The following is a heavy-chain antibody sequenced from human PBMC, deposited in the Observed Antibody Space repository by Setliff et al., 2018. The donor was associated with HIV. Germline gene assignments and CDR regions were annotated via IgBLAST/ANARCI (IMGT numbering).Heavy chain of an antibody. Sequence: SETLSLTCTVSGGSMNSDSYSWTWLRQPAGKGPELIGHIYVGGSVIYDPSLASRVTISMVPSKNQFSLDLSSVTAADTAKYYCARAKTIGVSAVFFDPWGQGRPVTVS. V-gene: IGHV4-61*09. CDR2: IYVGGSV. CDR3: ARAKTIGVSAVFFDP. D-gene: IGHD3-3*01. CDR1: GGSMNSDSYS. J-gene: IGHJ5*02.